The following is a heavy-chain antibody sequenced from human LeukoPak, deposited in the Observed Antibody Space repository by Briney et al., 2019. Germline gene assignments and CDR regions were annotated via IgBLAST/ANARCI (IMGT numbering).Heavy chain of an antibody. J-gene: IGHJ4*02. Sequence: SETLSLTCTVSGGSISGYYWSWIRQPPGKGLEWIGYLYYTGSTNYNPSLKSRVTISLDTSKNQFSLKLSSVTAADTAVYYCARWYYDSSGYRYFDYWGQGTLVIVSS. CDR1: GGSISGYY. D-gene: IGHD3-22*01. V-gene: IGHV4-59*01. CDR3: ARWYYDSSGYRYFDY. CDR2: LYYTGST.